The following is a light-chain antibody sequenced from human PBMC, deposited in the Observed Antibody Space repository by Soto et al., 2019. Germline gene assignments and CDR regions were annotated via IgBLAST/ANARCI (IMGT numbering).Light chain of an antibody. Sequence: EIVLTQSPGTLFLSPGDRATLSCRASQSVGDTYLAWYQQIPGQAPRLLIYGASNRATGIPDRFSGSGSGTDFTLTISRLETEDSAVYYCQYFGRRFGQGTKVDIK. J-gene: IGKJ1*01. V-gene: IGKV3-20*01. CDR2: GAS. CDR1: QSVGDTY. CDR3: QYFGRR.